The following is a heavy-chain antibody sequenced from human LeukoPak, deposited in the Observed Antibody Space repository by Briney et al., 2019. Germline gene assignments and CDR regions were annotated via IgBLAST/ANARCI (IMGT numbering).Heavy chain of an antibody. D-gene: IGHD3-3*01. V-gene: IGHV3-15*01. CDR2: IKSKTDGGTT. Sequence: GGSLRLSCAASGFTFDNAWMSWVRQAPGKGLEWVGRIKSKTDGGTTDYAAPVKGRFTISRDDSKNTLYLQMNSLKTEDTAVYYCTTAPYYDFWSGNLDYWGQGTLVTVSS. CDR3: TTAPYYDFWSGNLDY. CDR1: GFTFDNAW. J-gene: IGHJ4*02.